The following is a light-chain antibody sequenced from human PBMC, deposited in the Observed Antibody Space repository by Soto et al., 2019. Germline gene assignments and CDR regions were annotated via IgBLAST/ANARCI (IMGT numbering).Light chain of an antibody. CDR2: AAS. Sequence: DIQMTQSPSSLSASVGDRVTITCRASQSISSYLNWYQQKPGKAPKLLIYAASSLQSGVPSRFSGSGSGTDFTLTISSLQPEDFATYYCQQSHSTPFSAFGGGTKVDIK. CDR3: QQSHSTPFSA. J-gene: IGKJ4*01. CDR1: QSISSY. V-gene: IGKV1-39*01.